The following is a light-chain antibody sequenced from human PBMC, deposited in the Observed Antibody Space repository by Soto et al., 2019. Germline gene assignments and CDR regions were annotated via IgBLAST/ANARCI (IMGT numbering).Light chain of an antibody. CDR2: AAS. CDR1: QSISSY. V-gene: IGKV1-39*01. Sequence: DMQMTKSPSSLSASVGDRVTITCRASQSISSYLNWYQQKPGEAPKLLIYAASSLQSGVPSRFSGSGSGTDFTLTISSLQPDYFATYYCHQIHNTVMLTFGGGTRLEIK. CDR3: HQIHNTVMLT. J-gene: IGKJ5*01.